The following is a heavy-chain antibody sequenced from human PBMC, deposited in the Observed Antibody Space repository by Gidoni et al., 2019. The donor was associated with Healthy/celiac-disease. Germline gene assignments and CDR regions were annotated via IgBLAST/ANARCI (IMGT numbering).Heavy chain of an antibody. V-gene: IGHV1-69*04. CDR1: GGTFSSYA. D-gene: IGHD3-10*01. CDR3: ASEITMVRGVTFDY. Sequence: QVQLVQSGAEVKKPGSSVKVYCQASGGTFSSYAISWVRQAPGQGLEWMGRIIPILGIANYAQKFQGRVTITANKSTSTAYMELSSLRSEYTAVYYCASEITMVRGVTFDYWGQGTLVTVSS. J-gene: IGHJ4*02. CDR2: IIPILGIA.